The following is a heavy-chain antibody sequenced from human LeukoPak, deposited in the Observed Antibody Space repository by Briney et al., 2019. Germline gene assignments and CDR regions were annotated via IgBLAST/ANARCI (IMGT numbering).Heavy chain of an antibody. J-gene: IGHJ4*02. CDR2: INPKSGGT. CDR3: VPSNNFYYFDY. CDR1: GYTFTGYY. V-gene: IGHV1-2*02. D-gene: IGHD1-1*01. Sequence: ASVKVSCKTSGYTFTGYYMHWVRQAPGQGLEWMGWINPKSGGTSYPQKFQGRVSMTRDTSISTAYMELSRLRSDDTAVYYCVPSNNFYYFDYWGQGTLATVSS.